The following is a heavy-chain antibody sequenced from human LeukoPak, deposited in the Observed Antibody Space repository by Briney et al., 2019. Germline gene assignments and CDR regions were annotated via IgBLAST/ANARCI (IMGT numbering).Heavy chain of an antibody. CDR1: GGSFSGYY. V-gene: IGHV4-34*01. CDR3: ARGTAYDSSGYYPDAFDI. Sequence: SETLSITCAVYGGSFSGYYWSWIRQPPGKGLEWIGEINHSGSTNYNPSLKSRVTISVDTSKNQFSLKLSSVTAADTAVYYCARGTAYDSSGYYPDAFDIWGQGTMVTVSS. D-gene: IGHD3-22*01. CDR2: INHSGST. J-gene: IGHJ3*02.